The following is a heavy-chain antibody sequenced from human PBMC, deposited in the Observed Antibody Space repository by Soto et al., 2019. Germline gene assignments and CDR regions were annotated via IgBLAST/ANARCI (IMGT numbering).Heavy chain of an antibody. Sequence: QVHLVESGGGEVQPGRSLRLSCAAAGFTFRNNAMHWVSQAPVKGLEWVAVISYDGSNKYYAESVKGRFTISRDNSKNTLYLQMNSLRAEDSDMYYCAREEYSNQYFDYWCQGTMVTVSS. D-gene: IGHD4-4*01. CDR3: AREEYSNQYFDY. CDR2: ISYDGSNK. CDR1: GFTFRNNA. J-gene: IGHJ4*02. V-gene: IGHV3-30-3*01.